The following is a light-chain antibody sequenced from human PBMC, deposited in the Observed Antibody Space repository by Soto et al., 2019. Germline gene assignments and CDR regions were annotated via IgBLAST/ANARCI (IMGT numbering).Light chain of an antibody. Sequence: QAVVTQEPSLTVAPGGTVTLTFGSSTGTVTIAHYPYWFQQKPGQAPRTLISDTSNKHSWTPARFSGSLLGGKAALTLAGAQTEDEDEYYCSISYSRAYVVFGGGTKVTVL. V-gene: IGLV7-46*01. CDR1: TGTVTIAHY. CDR2: DTS. CDR3: SISYSRAYVV. J-gene: IGLJ2*01.